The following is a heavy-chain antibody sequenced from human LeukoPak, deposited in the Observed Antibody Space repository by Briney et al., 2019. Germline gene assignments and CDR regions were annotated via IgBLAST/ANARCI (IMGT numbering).Heavy chain of an antibody. J-gene: IGHJ3*02. V-gene: IGHV3-23*01. Sequence: GGSLRLSCEASGFTFSSYAMSWVRQAPGKGLEWVSGYRGSGGSTRYADSVKGRFTISRDNSKNTLYLQMNSLRAEDTAVYYCAKDIAVFDWGNAFDIWGQGTMVTVSS. CDR3: AKDIAVFDWGNAFDI. CDR2: YRGSGGST. D-gene: IGHD3-9*01. CDR1: GFTFSSYA.